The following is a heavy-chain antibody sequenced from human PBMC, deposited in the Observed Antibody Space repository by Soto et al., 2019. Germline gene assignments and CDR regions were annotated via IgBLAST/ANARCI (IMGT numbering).Heavy chain of an antibody. CDR3: TRDAYYDFWSGYSGYYYYYMDV. D-gene: IGHD3-3*01. Sequence: PGGSLRLSCAASGFTFSSYWMHWVRQASGKGLVWVSRINGDGSSTSYADSVKGRFTISRDNAKNTVYLQMKSLRAEDTAVYYCTRDAYYDFWSGYSGYYYYYMDVWGKGTTVTVS. CDR2: INGDGSST. J-gene: IGHJ6*03. V-gene: IGHV3-74*01. CDR1: GFTFSSYW.